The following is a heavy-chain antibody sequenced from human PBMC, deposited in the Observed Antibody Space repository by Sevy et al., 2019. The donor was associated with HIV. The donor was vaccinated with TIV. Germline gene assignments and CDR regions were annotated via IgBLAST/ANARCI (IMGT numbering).Heavy chain of an antibody. Sequence: ASVKVSCKASGYTFTSYGISWVRQAPGQGLEWMGWISAYNGNTNYAQKLQGRVTMTTDTSTSTDYMELRSLGSDDTAVYYCARGRIQLWSRPNYYYYGMDVWGQGTTVTVSS. D-gene: IGHD5-18*01. CDR3: ARGRIQLWSRPNYYYYGMDV. CDR1: GYTFTSYG. V-gene: IGHV1-18*01. J-gene: IGHJ6*02. CDR2: ISAYNGNT.